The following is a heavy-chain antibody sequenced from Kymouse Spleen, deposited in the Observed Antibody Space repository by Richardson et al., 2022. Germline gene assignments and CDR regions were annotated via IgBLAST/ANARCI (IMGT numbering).Heavy chain of an antibody. CDR1: GFTFSSYG. CDR2: IWYDGSNK. J-gene: IGHJ6*02. D-gene: IGHD3-10*01. Sequence: QVQLVESGGGVVQPGRSLRLSCAASGFTFSSYGMHWVRQAPGKGLEWVAVIWYDGSNKYYADSVKGRFTISRDNSKNTLYLQMNSLRAEDTAVYYCARGDYGSGSYKDYYYGMDVWGQGTTVTVSS. CDR3: ARGDYGSGSYKDYYYGMDV. V-gene: IGHV3-33*01.